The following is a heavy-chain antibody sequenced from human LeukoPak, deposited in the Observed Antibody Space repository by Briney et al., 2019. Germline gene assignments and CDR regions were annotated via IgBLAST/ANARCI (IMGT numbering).Heavy chain of an antibody. CDR3: AKDREGLSSGYDLEYFDY. CDR1: GFTFSSYA. CDR2: IRGSGAGT. V-gene: IGHV3-23*01. J-gene: IGHJ4*02. D-gene: IGHD5-12*01. Sequence: GGSLRLSCAASGFTFSSYAMSWVRQAPGKGLEWVSAIRGSGAGTYYADSVKGRFTISRDNSKNTLFLQMNSLRAEDTAVYYCAKDREGLSSGYDLEYFDYWGQGTLVTVSS.